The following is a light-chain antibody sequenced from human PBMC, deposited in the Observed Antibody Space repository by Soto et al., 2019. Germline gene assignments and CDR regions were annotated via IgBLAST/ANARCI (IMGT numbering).Light chain of an antibody. V-gene: IGKV3-11*01. CDR2: DAY. J-gene: IGKJ2*02. CDR1: QSVDRY. CDR3: QPRGKWPST. Sequence: EVVLTQSPDTLSLSPGETVTLSCRASQSVDRYVAWYQQKVGQAPRLLIYDAYTRATGVAGRFTGSGSATDFSLTTTSLEPEDFAVYYCQPRGKWPSTFGTGTKVEMK.